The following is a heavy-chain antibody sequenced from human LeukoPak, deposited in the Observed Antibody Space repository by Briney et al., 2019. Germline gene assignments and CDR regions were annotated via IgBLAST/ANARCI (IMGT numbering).Heavy chain of an antibody. Sequence: PGGSLRLSCAASGFTFSSYAMSWVRQAPGKGLEWVSAISGSGGSTYYADSVKGRFTNSRDNSKNTLYLQMNSLRAEDTAVYYCAKDKRVTRVRGVAIPYDMDVWGKGTTVTVSS. CDR2: ISGSGGST. J-gene: IGHJ6*04. CDR3: AKDKRVTRVRGVAIPYDMDV. V-gene: IGHV3-23*01. D-gene: IGHD3-10*01. CDR1: GFTFSSYA.